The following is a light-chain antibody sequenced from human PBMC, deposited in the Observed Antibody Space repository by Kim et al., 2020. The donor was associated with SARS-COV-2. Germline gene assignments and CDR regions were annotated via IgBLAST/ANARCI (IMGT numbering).Light chain of an antibody. CDR1: SGSIASNY. Sequence: GKTVTISCTRSSGSIASNYVQWSQQRPGSAPSTVIYEDDQRPSGVPDRFSGSIDSSSNSASLTISGLKTEDEADYSCQSYDSSNVVFGGGTQLTVL. V-gene: IGLV6-57*03. J-gene: IGLJ3*02. CDR3: QSYDSSNVV. CDR2: EDD.